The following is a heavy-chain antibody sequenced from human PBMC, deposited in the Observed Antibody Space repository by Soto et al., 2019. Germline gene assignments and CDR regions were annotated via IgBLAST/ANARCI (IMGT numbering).Heavy chain of an antibody. Sequence: GGSLRLSCAASGFTFSSYSMNWVRQAPGKGLEWVSSLSSGSGHIYYADSVKGRFTISRDNAKNSLYLQMNSLRAEDTAVYYCVRHWLATREFDYWGQGTLVTVSS. V-gene: IGHV3-21*01. CDR3: VRHWLATREFDY. CDR1: GFTFSSYS. CDR2: LSSGSGHI. D-gene: IGHD1-26*01. J-gene: IGHJ4*02.